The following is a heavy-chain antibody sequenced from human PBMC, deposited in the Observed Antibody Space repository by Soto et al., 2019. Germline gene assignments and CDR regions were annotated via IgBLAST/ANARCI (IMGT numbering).Heavy chain of an antibody. D-gene: IGHD2-2*01. V-gene: IGHV1-2*02. CDR2: INPNSGDT. J-gene: IGHJ3*02. CDR1: GYTFTGYY. CDR3: ARGGGYCSSTSCYWNAFDI. Sequence: QVQLVQSGAEVKKPGASVKVSCKASGYTFTGYYMHWVRQAPGQGLEWMGWINPNSGDTNYAQKFQGRVTMTRDTSISTAYMELSRLRSDDTAVYYCARGGGYCSSTSCYWNAFDIWGQGTMVTVSS.